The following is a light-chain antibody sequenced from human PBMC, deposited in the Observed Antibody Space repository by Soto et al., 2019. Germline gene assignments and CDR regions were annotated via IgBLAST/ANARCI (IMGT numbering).Light chain of an antibody. CDR3: QQYGRSPWT. V-gene: IGKV3-20*01. J-gene: IGKJ1*01. CDR2: GAS. Sequence: EMVMTQSPSTLSVSPGERATLSCRASQSVSSYLAWYQQKPGQAPRLLIYGASSRATGIPDRFSGSGSGTDFTLTISRLEPEDFAVYYCQQYGRSPWTFGQGTKVDI. CDR1: QSVSSY.